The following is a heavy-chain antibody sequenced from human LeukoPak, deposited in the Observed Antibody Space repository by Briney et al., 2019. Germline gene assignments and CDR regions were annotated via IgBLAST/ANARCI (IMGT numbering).Heavy chain of an antibody. CDR1: GGTFSSYA. CDR2: IIPIFGTA. V-gene: IGHV1-69*13. J-gene: IGHJ4*02. CDR3: ARGITMVREGFDY. D-gene: IGHD3-10*01. Sequence: GASVKVSCKASGGTFSSYAVSWVRQAPGQGLEWMGGIIPIFGTANYAQKFQGRVTITADESTSTAYMELSSLRSEDTAVYYCARGITMVREGFDYWGQGTLVTVSS.